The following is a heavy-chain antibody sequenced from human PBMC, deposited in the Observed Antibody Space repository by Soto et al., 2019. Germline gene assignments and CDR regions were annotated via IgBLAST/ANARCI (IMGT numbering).Heavy chain of an antibody. V-gene: IGHV4-31*03. Sequence: QVQLQESGPGLVKPSQTLSLTCTVSGGSISSGGYYWSWIRQHPGKGLEWIGYIYYSGSTYYNPSLKIRVTITLDTSKNQCSLKLSSVTAADTAVYYCARVDVATMLFDYWGQGTLVTVSS. CDR3: ARVDVATMLFDY. J-gene: IGHJ4*02. D-gene: IGHD5-12*01. CDR2: IYYSGST. CDR1: GGSISSGGYY.